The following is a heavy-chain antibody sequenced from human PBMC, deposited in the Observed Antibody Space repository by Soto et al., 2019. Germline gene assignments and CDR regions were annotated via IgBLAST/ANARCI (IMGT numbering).Heavy chain of an antibody. D-gene: IGHD5-12*01. CDR1: GYTFTSYG. CDR2: ISGHNGNT. CDR3: ARDYGGYGTFDY. J-gene: IGHJ4*02. Sequence: ASVKVSCKASGYTFTSYGVTWVRQAPGQGLEWMGWISGHNGNTNCAQKFQGRVTMTTDTSTTTVYMELRSLRSDDTAVYYCARDYGGYGTFDYWGQGTLVTVSS. V-gene: IGHV1-18*01.